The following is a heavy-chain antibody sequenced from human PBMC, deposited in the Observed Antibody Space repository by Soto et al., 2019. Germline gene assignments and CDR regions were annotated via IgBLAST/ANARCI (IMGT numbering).Heavy chain of an antibody. J-gene: IGHJ6*02. CDR1: GGSFSGYY. V-gene: IGHV4-34*01. CDR3: ARQRWIQLWSPYYGMDV. Sequence: ASETLSLTCAVYGGSFSGYYWSWIRQPPGKGLEWIGEINHSGSTNYNPSLKSRVTISVDTSKNQFSLKLSSVTAADTAVYYCARQRWIQLWSPYYGMDVWGQGTTVTVSS. CDR2: INHSGST. D-gene: IGHD5-18*01.